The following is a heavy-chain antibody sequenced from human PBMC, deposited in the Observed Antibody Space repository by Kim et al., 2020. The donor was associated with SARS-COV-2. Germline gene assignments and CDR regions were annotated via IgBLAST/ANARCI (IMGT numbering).Heavy chain of an antibody. J-gene: IGHJ6*02. CDR2: ISYDGSNK. CDR1: GFTFSSYG. CDR3: AKDDCSGGSCYRRVREYYYYGMDV. Sequence: GGSLRLSCAASGFTFSSYGMHWVRQAPGKGLEWVAVISYDGSNKYYADSVKGRFTISRDNSKNTLYLQMNSLRAEDTAVYYCAKDDCSGGSCYRRVREYYYYGMDVWGQGTTVTVSS. D-gene: IGHD2-15*01. V-gene: IGHV3-30*18.